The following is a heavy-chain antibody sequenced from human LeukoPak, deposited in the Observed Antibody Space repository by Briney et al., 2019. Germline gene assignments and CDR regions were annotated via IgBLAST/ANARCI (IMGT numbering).Heavy chain of an antibody. Sequence: GGSLRLSCAATGFTFSHYSMNWVRQAPGRGLEWLSYIGSRDSTIYYADSVRGRFTISRDNAQNSLYLQMNSLRAEDTAVYFCARWRSQQSEFDLWGQGTLATISS. D-gene: IGHD3-3*01. J-gene: IGHJ4*02. V-gene: IGHV3-48*01. CDR2: IGSRDSTI. CDR3: ARWRSQQSEFDL. CDR1: GFTFSHYS.